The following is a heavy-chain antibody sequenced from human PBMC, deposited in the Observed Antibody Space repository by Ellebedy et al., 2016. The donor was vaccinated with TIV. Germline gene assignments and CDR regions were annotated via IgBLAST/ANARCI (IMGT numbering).Heavy chain of an antibody. J-gene: IGHJ4*02. CDR1: GYTFSSYY. CDR2: INPSGGST. CDR3: ARDFEQQLAYFDY. Sequence: AASVKVSCKASGYTFSSYYMHWVRQAPGQGLEWMGIINPSGGSTTYAQNLQGRVTMTRDTSTSTVYMELSSLRSEDTAVYYCARDFEQQLAYFDYWGQGTLVTVSS. V-gene: IGHV1-46*04. D-gene: IGHD6-13*01.